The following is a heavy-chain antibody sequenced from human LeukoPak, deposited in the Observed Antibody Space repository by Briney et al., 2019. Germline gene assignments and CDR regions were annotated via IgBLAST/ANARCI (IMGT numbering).Heavy chain of an antibody. J-gene: IGHJ3*02. Sequence: ASVKVPCKASGGTFSSYAISWVRQAPGQGLEWMGRIIPILGIANYAQKFQGRVTITADKSTSTAYMELSSLRSEDTAVYYCAREEGNNHYDAFDIWGQGTMVTVSS. V-gene: IGHV1-69*04. CDR3: AREEGNNHYDAFDI. CDR2: IIPILGIA. D-gene: IGHD1-14*01. CDR1: GGTFSSYA.